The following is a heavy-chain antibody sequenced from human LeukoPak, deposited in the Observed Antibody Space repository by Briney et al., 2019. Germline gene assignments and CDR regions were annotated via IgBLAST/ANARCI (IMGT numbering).Heavy chain of an antibody. CDR1: GYSISNGYY. V-gene: IGHV4-38-2*02. D-gene: IGHD3-3*01. CDR2: LSHRGST. Sequence: SETLSLTCTVPGYSISNGYYWGWIRPPPGKGLEWVGSLSHRGSTYYNPSLRSRITISLDRSKQKFSLKLTSVTAADTAVYFCARGAEYYAIWRGYAGYSDYWGQGISVTVSS. J-gene: IGHJ4*02. CDR3: ARGAEYYAIWRGYAGYSDY.